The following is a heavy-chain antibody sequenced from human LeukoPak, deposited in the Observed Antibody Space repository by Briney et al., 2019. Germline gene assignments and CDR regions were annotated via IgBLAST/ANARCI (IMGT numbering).Heavy chain of an antibody. D-gene: IGHD6-13*01. J-gene: IGHJ5*02. V-gene: IGHV1-18*01. CDR3: ARGGLAAAGKGGFDP. CDR2: ISAYNGNT. Sequence: ASVKVSCKASGYTFTSYGISWVRQAPGQGLEWMGWISAYNGNTNYAQKLQGRVTMTTDTSTSTAYMELRSLRADDTAGYYCARGGLAAAGKGGFDPWGQGTLVTVSS. CDR1: GYTFTSYG.